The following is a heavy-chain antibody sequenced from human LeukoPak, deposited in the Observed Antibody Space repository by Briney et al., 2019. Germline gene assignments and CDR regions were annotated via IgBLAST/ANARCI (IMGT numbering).Heavy chain of an antibody. CDR2: IDPSDSYT. J-gene: IGHJ4*02. CDR1: GYSFTTYW. Sequence: GESLRISCQVSGYSFTTYWISWVRQMSGKGLEWMGRIDPSDSYTDYPPSFQGHITISADRSLSTAYLQWYSLKASDTAMYYCARQDFWGQGTLVTVSS. CDR3: ARQDF. V-gene: IGHV5-10-1*01.